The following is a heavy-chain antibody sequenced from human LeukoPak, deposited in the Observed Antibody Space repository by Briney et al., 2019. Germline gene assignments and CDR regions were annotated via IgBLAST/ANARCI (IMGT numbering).Heavy chain of an antibody. CDR2: ISSSSSYI. Sequence: GGSLRLSCAASGFTFSSYSMNWVRQAPGKGLEWVSSISSSSSYIYYAVSVKGRFTISRDNAKNSLYLQMNSLRAEDTAVYYCARLGYGDYGGYYYYLDVWGKGTTVTISS. D-gene: IGHD4-17*01. CDR1: GFTFSSYS. J-gene: IGHJ6*03. CDR3: ARLGYGDYGGYYYYLDV. V-gene: IGHV3-21*01.